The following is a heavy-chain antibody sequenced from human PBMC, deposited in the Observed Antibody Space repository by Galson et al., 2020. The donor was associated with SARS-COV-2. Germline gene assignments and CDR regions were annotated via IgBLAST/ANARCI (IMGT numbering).Heavy chain of an antibody. CDR3: AKDRTTVTPGYCDY. CDR1: GFTFSSYG. CDR2: ISYDGSNK. Sequence: TRGSLRLSCAASGFTFSSYGMHWVRQAPGKGLEWVTVISYDGSNKYYADSVKGRFTISRDNSKNTLYLQMNSLRAEDTAVYYCAKDRTTVTPGYCDYWGQGTLVTVSS. D-gene: IGHD4-17*01. J-gene: IGHJ4*02. V-gene: IGHV3-30*18.